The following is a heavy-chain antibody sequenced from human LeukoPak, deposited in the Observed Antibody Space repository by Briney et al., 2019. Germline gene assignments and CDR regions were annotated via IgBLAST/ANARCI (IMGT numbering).Heavy chain of an antibody. CDR2: INHSGST. V-gene: IGHV4-34*01. CDR3: ARVKRLRLILGGSYYYGMDV. D-gene: IGHD5-12*01. J-gene: IGHJ6*02. Sequence: SETLSLTCAVYGGSFSGYYWSWIRQPPGKGLEWIGEINHSGSTNYNPSLKSRVTISVDTSKNQFSLKLSSVTAADTAVYYCARVKRLRLILGGSYYYGMDVWGRGTTVTVSS. CDR1: GGSFSGYY.